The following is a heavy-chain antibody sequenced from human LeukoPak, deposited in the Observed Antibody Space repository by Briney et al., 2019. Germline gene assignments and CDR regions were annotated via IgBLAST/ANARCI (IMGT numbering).Heavy chain of an antibody. V-gene: IGHV1-18*01. CDR1: GYTFTSYG. CDR3: ARDRRGRLAAAGTVSYYYYYMDV. D-gene: IGHD6-13*01. Sequence: ASVKVSCKASGYTFTSYGISWVRQAPGQGLEWMGWISAYNGNTNYAQKLQGRVTMTTDTSTSTAYMELRSLRSDDTAVYYCARDRRGRLAAAGTVSYYYYYMDVWGKGTTVTVSS. CDR2: ISAYNGNT. J-gene: IGHJ6*03.